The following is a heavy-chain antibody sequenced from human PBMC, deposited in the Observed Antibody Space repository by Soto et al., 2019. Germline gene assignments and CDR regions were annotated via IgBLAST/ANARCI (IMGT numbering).Heavy chain of an antibody. V-gene: IGHV3-30*18. CDR1: EFTFSNYG. J-gene: IGHJ3*02. CDR2: VSSAGGTT. D-gene: IGHD6-13*01. CDR3: AKEGSSWKYAFYI. Sequence: QVQLVESGGGVVQPGRSLRLSCAASEFTFSNYGMHWVRQAPGKGLEWVAVVSSAGGTTYYADSVKGRFTISRDNSKYSLYLQMNSMRAEDTAVYHCAKEGSSWKYAFYIWPRDNGHRLF.